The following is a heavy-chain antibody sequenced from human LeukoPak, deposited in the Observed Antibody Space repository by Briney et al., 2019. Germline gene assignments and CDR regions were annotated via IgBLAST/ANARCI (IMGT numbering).Heavy chain of an antibody. CDR2: IYYSGST. Sequence: SETLSLTCNVSGGSISSTSYYWDWIRQPPGKGLEWIGSIYYSGSTYYNPSLKSRVTISVDTSKNQFSLNLSSVTAADTAVYYCARLYYDSSGYYQICYFDYWGQGTLVTVSS. V-gene: IGHV4-39*01. CDR3: ARLYYDSSGYYQICYFDY. D-gene: IGHD3-22*01. J-gene: IGHJ4*02. CDR1: GGSISSTSYY.